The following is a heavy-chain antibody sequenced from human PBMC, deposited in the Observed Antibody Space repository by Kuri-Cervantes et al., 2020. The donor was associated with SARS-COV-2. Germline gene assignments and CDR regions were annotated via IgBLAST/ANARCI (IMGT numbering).Heavy chain of an antibody. V-gene: IGHV1-58*02. CDR1: GFSFNYSA. CDR2: IVVGSGTT. Sequence: SVKVSCKASGFSFNYSAMMWVRQARGQRLEWIGWIVVGSGTTNYAQNFQERLIITRDMSTGTTYMELSSLRSEDTAVYYCAREVIAAAARGSLTWFDPWGQGTLVTVSS. CDR3: AREVIAAAARGSLTWFDP. D-gene: IGHD6-13*01. J-gene: IGHJ5*02.